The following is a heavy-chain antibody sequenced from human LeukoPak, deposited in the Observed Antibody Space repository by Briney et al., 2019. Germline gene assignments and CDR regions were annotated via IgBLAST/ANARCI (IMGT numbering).Heavy chain of an antibody. V-gene: IGHV4-34*01. D-gene: IGHD6-19*01. CDR2: INHSGST. CDR3: ARDRGVAGGNAFDI. Sequence: SETLSLTCAVYGGSFSGYYWSWIRQPPGKGLEWIGEINHSGSTNYNPSLKSRVTISVDTSKNQFSLKLGSVTAADTAVYYCARDRGVAGGNAFDIWGQGTMVTVSS. J-gene: IGHJ3*02. CDR1: GGSFSGYY.